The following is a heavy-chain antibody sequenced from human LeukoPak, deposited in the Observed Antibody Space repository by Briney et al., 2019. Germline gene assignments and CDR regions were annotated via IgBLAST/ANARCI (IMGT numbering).Heavy chain of an antibody. J-gene: IGHJ6*03. Sequence: GGSLRLSCEASGFTFNTYAIYWVRPAPGKGLGWVSGICGSGGCTYYADSVKGRFTISRDNSKNSLYLQMNSLRTEDTALYYCAKAGTAHYYYYYYMDVWGKGTTVTVSS. V-gene: IGHV3-43*02. CDR1: GFTFNTYA. CDR3: AKAGTAHYYYYYYMDV. D-gene: IGHD1-1*01. CDR2: ICGSGGCT.